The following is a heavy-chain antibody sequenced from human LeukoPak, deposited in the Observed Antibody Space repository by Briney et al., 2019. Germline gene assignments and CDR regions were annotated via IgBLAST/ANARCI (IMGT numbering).Heavy chain of an antibody. D-gene: IGHD2-2*01. CDR2: INPSGGST. Sequence: ASVKVSCKASGYTFTSYYMHWVRQAPGQGLEWMGIINPSGGSTSYAQKFQGRVTMTTDTSTSTAYMELRSLRSDDTAVYYCASTIGGYCSSTSCYGPNWFDPWGQGTLVTVSS. J-gene: IGHJ5*02. CDR1: GYTFTSYY. V-gene: IGHV1-46*01. CDR3: ASTIGGYCSSTSCYGPNWFDP.